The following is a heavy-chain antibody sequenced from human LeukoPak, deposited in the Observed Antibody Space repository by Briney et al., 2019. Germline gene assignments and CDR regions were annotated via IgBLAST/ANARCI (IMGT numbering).Heavy chain of an antibody. D-gene: IGHD2-2*01. CDR1: GGSISSYY. CDR2: IYTSGST. V-gene: IGHV4-4*07. J-gene: IGHJ6*03. CDR3: ARNYCSSTSCRRPNIHYYYMDV. Sequence: SETLSLTCTVSGGSISSYYWSWIRQPAGKGLEWIGRIYTSGSTNYNPSLKSRVTMSVDPSKNQFSLKLSSVTAADTAVYYCARNYCSSTSCRRPNIHYYYMDVWGKGTTVTVSS.